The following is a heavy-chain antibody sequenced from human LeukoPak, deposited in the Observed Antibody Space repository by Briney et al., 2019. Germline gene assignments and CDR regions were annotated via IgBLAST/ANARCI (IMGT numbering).Heavy chain of an antibody. CDR3: ARRRRGYCSSTSCRNWFDP. CDR1: GGSSSGYY. J-gene: IGHJ5*02. D-gene: IGHD2-2*01. CDR2: INHSGST. Sequence: SETLSLTRAVYGGSSSGYYWSWIRQPPGKGLEWIGEINHSGSTNYNPSLKSRVTISVDTSKNQFSLKLSSVTAADTAVYYCARRRRGYCSSTSCRNWFDPWGQGTLVTVSS. V-gene: IGHV4-34*01.